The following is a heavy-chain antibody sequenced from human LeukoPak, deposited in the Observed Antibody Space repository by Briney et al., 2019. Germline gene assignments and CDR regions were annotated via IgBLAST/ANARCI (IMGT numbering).Heavy chain of an antibody. V-gene: IGHV3-30*01. CDR2: ITYDGAFDGGKT. J-gene: IGHJ4*02. CDR1: GFTFSGCA. Sequence: PGGSLRLSCAASGFTFSGCAMGWVRQAPGKGLEWITLITYDGAFDGGKTYYADSVKGRFTVSRDKSKNTLFLQMNSLRPEDTAVYGCASSADSCYSGWCSDHWGQGALVTVPS. CDR3: ASSADSCYSGWCSDH. D-gene: IGHD2-15*01.